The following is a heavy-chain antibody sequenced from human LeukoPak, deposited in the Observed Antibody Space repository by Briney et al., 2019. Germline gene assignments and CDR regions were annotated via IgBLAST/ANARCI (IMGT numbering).Heavy chain of an antibody. Sequence: GGSLRLSCAASGFTFSSYGMHWVRQAPGKGLEWVAVIWYDGSNKYYADSVKGRFTISRDNAKNSLYLQMNSLRAEDTAVYYCARVVVPAAVDYWGQGTLVTVSS. CDR3: ARVVVPAAVDY. CDR2: IWYDGSNK. V-gene: IGHV3-33*01. CDR1: GFTFSSYG. J-gene: IGHJ4*02. D-gene: IGHD2-2*01.